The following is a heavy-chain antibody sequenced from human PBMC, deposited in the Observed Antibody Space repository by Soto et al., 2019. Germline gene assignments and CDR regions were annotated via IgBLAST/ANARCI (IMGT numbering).Heavy chain of an antibody. CDR3: AREEGRFLEWLFPRHSEDDAFDI. V-gene: IGHV3-23*01. J-gene: IGHJ3*02. Sequence: HPGGSLRLSCAASGFTFRNYAMSWVRQAPGKGLEWVSGISGNGGNTYYADSVKGRFTISRDNSKNTLYLQMNSLRAEDTAVYYCAREEGRFLEWLFPRHSEDDAFDIWGQGTMVTVSS. CDR2: ISGNGGNT. D-gene: IGHD3-3*01. CDR1: GFTFRNYA.